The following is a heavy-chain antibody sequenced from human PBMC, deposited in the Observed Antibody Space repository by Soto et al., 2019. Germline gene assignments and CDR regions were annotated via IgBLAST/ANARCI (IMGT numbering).Heavy chain of an antibody. Sequence: ESGGGVVQPGRSLRLSCAASGFTFSSYGMHWVRQAPGKGLEWVAVISYDGSNKYYADSVKGRFTISRDNSKNTLYLQMNSLRAEDTAVYYCAKDLRRIAARVYYYYGMDVW. CDR3: AKDLRRIAARVYYYYGMDV. CDR2: ISYDGSNK. CDR1: GFTFSSYG. D-gene: IGHD6-6*01. J-gene: IGHJ6*01. V-gene: IGHV3-30*18.